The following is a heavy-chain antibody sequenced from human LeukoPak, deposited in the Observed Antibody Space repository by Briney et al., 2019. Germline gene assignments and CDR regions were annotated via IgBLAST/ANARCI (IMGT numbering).Heavy chain of an antibody. D-gene: IGHD3-16*01. J-gene: IGHJ4*02. CDR2: ISSSSSYT. V-gene: IGHV3-11*06. Sequence: GGSLRLSCAASGFTFSNYYMSWIRQAPGKGLEWISIISSSSSYTNYADSVKDRFTISRDDAKKSLYLQMNSLRTEDTAVYYCARRLAALGAHHPGGWGWGIDSWGQGTLVTVSS. CDR3: ARRLAALGAHHPGGWGWGIDS. CDR1: GFTFSNYY.